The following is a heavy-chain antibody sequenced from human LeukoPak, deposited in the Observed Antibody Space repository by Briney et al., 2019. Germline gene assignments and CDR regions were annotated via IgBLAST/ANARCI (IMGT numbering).Heavy chain of an antibody. J-gene: IGHJ4*02. D-gene: IGHD5-18*01. CDR2: IYSGGST. CDR1: GFTVSSNY. Sequence: PGGSLRLSCAASGFTVSSNYMSWLRQAPGKGLEWVSVIYSGGSTYYADSVKGRFTISRDNSKNTLYLQMNSLRAEDTAVYYCARGSGYSYGYDSLFDYWGQGTLVTVSS. V-gene: IGHV3-66*01. CDR3: ARGSGYSYGYDSLFDY.